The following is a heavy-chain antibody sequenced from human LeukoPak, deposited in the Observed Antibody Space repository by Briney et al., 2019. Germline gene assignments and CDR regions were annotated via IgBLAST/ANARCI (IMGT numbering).Heavy chain of an antibody. CDR2: VNEDGTAK. J-gene: IGHJ5*02. CDR3: EAPATA. V-gene: IGHV3-7*01. CDR1: GFTCSSCW. Sequence: GGSLRLSCAVSGFTCSSCWMNWVRQAPGKGLEWVATVNEDGTAKFYVDSVKGRFTIFRDNTRSSLDLQMNSLTVEDTAMYYCEAPATAWGQGTLVTVSS.